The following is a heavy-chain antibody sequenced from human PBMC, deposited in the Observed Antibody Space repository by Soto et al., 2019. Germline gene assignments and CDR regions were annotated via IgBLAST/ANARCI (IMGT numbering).Heavy chain of an antibody. Sequence: PSETXSLTCAVSGDSISTSYRSSWWSWVRQPRGKGLEWIGEIHLSGTTKYGPSLKSRVTMSVDKSKNKFSLNLFSVTAADKAMYYCARGSWYRVEYCGQGTLVNV. CDR3: ARGSWYRVEY. D-gene: IGHD6-13*01. V-gene: IGHV4-4*02. J-gene: IGHJ4*02. CDR2: IHLSGTT. CDR1: GDSISTSYRSSW.